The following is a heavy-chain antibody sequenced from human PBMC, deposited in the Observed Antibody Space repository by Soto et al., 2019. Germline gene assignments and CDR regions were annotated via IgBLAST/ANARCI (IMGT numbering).Heavy chain of an antibody. V-gene: IGHV3-7*05. J-gene: IGHJ4*02. D-gene: IGHD3-16*01. CDR3: ARLGDDN. Sequence: PGGSLRLSCAASGFTFSNYWMNWVRLAPGKGLEWVANIKQDGSEKHYVDPVKGRFTISRDNAKNSLYLQMSSLRPDDTAVYYCARLGDDNWGQGTPVTVSS. CDR2: IKQDGSEK. CDR1: GFTFSNYW.